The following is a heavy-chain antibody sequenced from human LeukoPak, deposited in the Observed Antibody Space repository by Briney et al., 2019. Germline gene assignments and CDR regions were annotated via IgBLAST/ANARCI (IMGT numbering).Heavy chain of an antibody. CDR3: ARGLKDVVVVPNGPGGCFDS. J-gene: IGHJ5*01. V-gene: IGHV4-59*01. D-gene: IGHD2-2*01. Sequence: SETLCLTCTVSGGTISSYYLSWIRQPPGKGLEWIGYIYYTGSTYYNPSLKSRVTISLDTSKNQFSLKLRSVTAADTAMYYCARGLKDVVVVPNGPGGCFDSWGQRTLVTVSS. CDR1: GGTISSYY. CDR2: IYYTGST.